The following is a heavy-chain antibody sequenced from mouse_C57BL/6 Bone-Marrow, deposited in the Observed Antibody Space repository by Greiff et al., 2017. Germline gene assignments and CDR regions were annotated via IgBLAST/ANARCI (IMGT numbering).Heavy chain of an antibody. V-gene: IGHV1-15*01. CDR2: IDPETGGT. D-gene: IGHD1-1*01. J-gene: IGHJ1*03. CDR3: TRLTAVVGYWYFDV. CDR1: GYTFTDYE. Sequence: QVQLQQSGAELVRPGASVTLSCKASGYTFTDYEMHWVKQTPVHGLEWIGAIDPETGGTAYNQKFKGKAILTADKSSSTAYMELRSLTSDDSAVYYCTRLTAVVGYWYFDVWGTGTTVTVSS.